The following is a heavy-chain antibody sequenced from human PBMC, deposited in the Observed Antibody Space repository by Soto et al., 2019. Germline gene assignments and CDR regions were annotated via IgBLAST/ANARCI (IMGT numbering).Heavy chain of an antibody. D-gene: IGHD6-19*01. Sequence: EVQLLESGGGLVQPGGSPRLSCAASGFTFSTYALSWVRQSPGTGLEWVSAISGSGDDTYYTHSVKGRFTISRDNSKNTLSLQMDSLRVEDTATYYCAKMDRYSSGWSYYAPEYYYYGMDVWGQGTTVTVSS. CDR1: GFTFSTYA. CDR3: AKMDRYSSGWSYYAPEYYYYGMDV. V-gene: IGHV3-23*01. CDR2: ISGSGDDT. J-gene: IGHJ6*02.